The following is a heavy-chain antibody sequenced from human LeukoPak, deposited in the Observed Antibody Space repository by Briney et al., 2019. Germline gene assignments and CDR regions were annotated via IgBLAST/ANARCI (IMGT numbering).Heavy chain of an antibody. Sequence: GGSLRLSCAASGLIFSGSAMHWVRQASGKGLEWVGRIRSKANNYATAYAASVKGRFTISRDDSKNTAYLQMNSLKTEDTAVYYCTRRYGANSWWFDPWGQGTLVTVFS. D-gene: IGHD4-23*01. CDR2: IRSKANNYAT. CDR1: GLIFSGSA. J-gene: IGHJ5*02. CDR3: TRRYGANSWWFDP. V-gene: IGHV3-73*01.